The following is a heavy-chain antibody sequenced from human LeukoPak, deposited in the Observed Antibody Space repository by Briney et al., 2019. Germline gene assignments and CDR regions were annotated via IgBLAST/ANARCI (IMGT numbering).Heavy chain of an antibody. V-gene: IGHV4-59*08. J-gene: IGHJ6*03. CDR1: GGSISYYN. D-gene: IGHD3-3*01. Sequence: SSETLPLTLTFSGGSISYYNCCWLRQPPGKGLEWIGYIYYSGSTNYNPSPKSRVTISVDTSKNQFSLKLSPLTAADTAVYYCASQADGSGPWGYMDLWGEATTVTVSS. CDR3: ASQADGSGPWGYMDL. CDR2: IYYSGST.